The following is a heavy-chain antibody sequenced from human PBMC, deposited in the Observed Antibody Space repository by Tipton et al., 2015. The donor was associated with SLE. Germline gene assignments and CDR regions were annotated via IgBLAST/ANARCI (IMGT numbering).Heavy chain of an antibody. V-gene: IGHV4-61*02. D-gene: IGHD6-13*01. CDR3: AREAGLSSRSYYHGYMDV. J-gene: IGHJ6*03. Sequence: TLSLTCTVSGGSVSSGSQYWSWIRQSAGKGPEWIGRIYTRGSTNYNPSLMSRVAISLDTSKNQFSLKLSSVTAADTAVYYCAREAGLSSRSYYHGYMDVWGKGTTVTISS. CDR2: IYTRGST. CDR1: GGSVSSGSQY.